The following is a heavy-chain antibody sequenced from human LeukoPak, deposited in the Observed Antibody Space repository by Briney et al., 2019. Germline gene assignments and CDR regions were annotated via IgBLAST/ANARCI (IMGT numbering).Heavy chain of an antibody. V-gene: IGHV1-46*01. J-gene: IGHJ4*02. CDR2: INPSGGST. CDR3: AILRGGYCSGGSRHDKDFDY. D-gene: IGHD2-15*01. Sequence: ASVKVSCKASGYTFTSYYMHWVRQAPGQGLEWMGIINPSGGSTSYAQKFQGRVTMTRDTSTSTVYMELSSLRSEDTAVYYCAILRGGYCSGGSRHDKDFDYWGQGTLVTVSS. CDR1: GYTFTSYY.